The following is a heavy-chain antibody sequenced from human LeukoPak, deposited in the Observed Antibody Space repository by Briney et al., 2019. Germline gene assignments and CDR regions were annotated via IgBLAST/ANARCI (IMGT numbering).Heavy chain of an antibody. Sequence: GGSLRLSCVASGFTFTDSYMSWVRQAPGKGLEWVSYISGGGDIIYYGDSVKGRFTTSRDNAKNSLFLQMNSLRAEDTAVYYCAKDIDDFWSGYPNDYWGQGTLVTVSS. J-gene: IGHJ4*02. D-gene: IGHD3-3*01. CDR3: AKDIDDFWSGYPNDY. V-gene: IGHV3-11*04. CDR1: GFTFTDSY. CDR2: ISGGGDII.